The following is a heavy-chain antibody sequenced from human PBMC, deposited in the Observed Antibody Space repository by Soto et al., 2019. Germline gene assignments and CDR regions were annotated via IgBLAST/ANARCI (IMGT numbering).Heavy chain of an antibody. D-gene: IGHD3-10*01. CDR1: DGSISSYY. CDR3: ARDYYGSGSPL. V-gene: IGHV4-59*01. CDR2: IYYSGST. J-gene: IGHJ4*02. Sequence: SVPMSVTXTVADGSISSYYWSWIRQPPGKGLEWIGYIYYSGSTNYNPSLKSRVTISVDTSKNQFSLKLSSVTAADTAVYYCARDYYGSGSPLWGQGTLVTVSS.